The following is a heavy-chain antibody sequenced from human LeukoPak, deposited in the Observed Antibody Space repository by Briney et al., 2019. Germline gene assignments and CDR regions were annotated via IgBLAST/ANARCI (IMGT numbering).Heavy chain of an antibody. CDR2: ISSRGSTI. CDR3: ARGYGLGI. Sequence: GGSLRLSCGASGFXFRSYEINWVRQAPGKGREWVSLISSRGSTIYYADTVKGRFNISRDNAENSLYLQMNSLRAEDTAVYYCARGYGLGIWGQGTMVTVSS. V-gene: IGHV3-48*03. J-gene: IGHJ3*02. CDR1: GFXFRSYE.